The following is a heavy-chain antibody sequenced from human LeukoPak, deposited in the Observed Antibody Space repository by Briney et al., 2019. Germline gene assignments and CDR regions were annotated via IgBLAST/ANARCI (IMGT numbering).Heavy chain of an antibody. Sequence: APVKVSCKASGYTFTGYYMHWVRQAPGQGLEWMGWINPNSGGTNYAQKFQGRVTMTRDTSISTAYMELSRLRSDDTAVYYCARVPFSYCGGDCYFDYWGQGTLVTVSS. CDR2: INPNSGGT. CDR3: ARVPFSYCGGDCYFDY. V-gene: IGHV1-2*02. D-gene: IGHD2-21*02. J-gene: IGHJ4*02. CDR1: GYTFTGYY.